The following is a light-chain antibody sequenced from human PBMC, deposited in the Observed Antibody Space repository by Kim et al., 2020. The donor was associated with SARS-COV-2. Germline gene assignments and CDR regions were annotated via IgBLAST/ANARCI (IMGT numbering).Light chain of an antibody. CDR1: QAITKY. Sequence: GVRVTITCRASQAITKYLAWYQQKPGQAPKPLIYAASTLQSGVPSRFSGSGSGTGFTLTISSLQPEDVATYYCQKYNGAPWTFGQGTKV. CDR2: AAS. CDR3: QKYNGAPWT. V-gene: IGKV1-27*01. J-gene: IGKJ1*01.